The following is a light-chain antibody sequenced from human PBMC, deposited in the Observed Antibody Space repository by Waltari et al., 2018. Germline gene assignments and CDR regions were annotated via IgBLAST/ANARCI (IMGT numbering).Light chain of an antibody. CDR1: QSVGRT. J-gene: IGKJ1*01. CDR2: GAS. Sequence: EIVLTQSPGTLSFSPGDRATLSCRASQSVGRTLAWYQQKPGQAPSLVIYGASIRATGIPDRFSGSGSGTDFSLTISRLEPEDFAVYYCQHYVALPVTFGQGTKVEIK. V-gene: IGKV3-20*01. CDR3: QHYVALPVT.